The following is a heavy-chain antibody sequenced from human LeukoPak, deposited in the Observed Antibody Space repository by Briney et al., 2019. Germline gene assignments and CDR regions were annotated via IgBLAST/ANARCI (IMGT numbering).Heavy chain of an antibody. J-gene: IGHJ6*03. CDR3: ARSRNVVRGVKFSLYMDV. CDR1: GDSISSYY. Sequence: SETLSLTCTVSGDSISSYYWSWIRQPPGEGLEWIGYIYSSGSTNYNPSLKSRVTISVDTSKNQFSLKLSSVTAADTAVYYCARSRNVVRGVKFSLYMDVWGKGTTVTVSS. D-gene: IGHD3-10*01. V-gene: IGHV4-59*12. CDR2: IYSSGST.